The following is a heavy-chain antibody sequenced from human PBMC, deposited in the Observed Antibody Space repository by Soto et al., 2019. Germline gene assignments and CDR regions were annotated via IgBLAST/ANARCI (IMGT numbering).Heavy chain of an antibody. CDR1: GFTFSNYG. Sequence: EVQLLESGGGLIQPGGSLRLSCEASGFTFSNYGMTWVRLAPGKGLEWVSTISGSGGRTFYADPVKGRFTISRDNSKNTLYLQMKSLRAEDTAVYYCAKEMIASTLSDFFDYWGQGTLVPVSS. D-gene: IGHD2-21*01. CDR2: ISGSGGRT. J-gene: IGHJ4*02. CDR3: AKEMIASTLSDFFDY. V-gene: IGHV3-23*01.